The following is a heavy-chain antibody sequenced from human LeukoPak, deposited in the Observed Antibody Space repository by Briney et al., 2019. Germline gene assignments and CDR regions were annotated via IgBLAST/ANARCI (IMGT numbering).Heavy chain of an antibody. J-gene: IGHJ4*02. CDR1: GFTFTGYY. CDR3: ARDLVGGIWSAGF. Sequence: ASVKVSCRTSGFTFTGYYVHWIRQAPGQGLEWMGRINPNSGETIYAERFQGRVTMTRDTSISTAYMEPSSLRSDDTAVYYCARDLVGGIWSAGFWGQGSLVTVSS. V-gene: IGHV1-2*06. D-gene: IGHD3-3*01. CDR2: INPNSGET.